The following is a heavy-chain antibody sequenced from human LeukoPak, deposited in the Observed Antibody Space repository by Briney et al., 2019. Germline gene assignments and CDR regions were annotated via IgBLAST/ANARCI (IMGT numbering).Heavy chain of an antibody. CDR3: ARQGRYFDWNV. D-gene: IGHD3-9*01. CDR2: IYYSGST. J-gene: IGHJ6*02. Sequence: SETLSLTCTVSGGSIRSGDYYWSWIRQPPGKGLEWIGYIYYSGSTNYNPSLKSRVTISVDTSKNQFSLKLSSVTAADTAVYYCARQGRYFDWNVWGQGTTVTVSS. V-gene: IGHV4-61*08. CDR1: GGSIRSGDYY.